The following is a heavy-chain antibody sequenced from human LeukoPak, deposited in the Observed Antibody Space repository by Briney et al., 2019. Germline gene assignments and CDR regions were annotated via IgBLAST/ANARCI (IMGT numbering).Heavy chain of an antibody. Sequence: GGSLRLSCAASGFTFSSYSMNWVRQAPGKGLEWVSYISSSSSTIYYADSVKGRFTISRDNAKNSLYLLMNSLRAEDTAVYYCARPRGGVVTAIPNGMDVWGQGTTVTVSS. CDR1: GFTFSSYS. J-gene: IGHJ6*02. CDR3: ARPRGGVVTAIPNGMDV. V-gene: IGHV3-48*04. D-gene: IGHD2-21*02. CDR2: ISSSSSTI.